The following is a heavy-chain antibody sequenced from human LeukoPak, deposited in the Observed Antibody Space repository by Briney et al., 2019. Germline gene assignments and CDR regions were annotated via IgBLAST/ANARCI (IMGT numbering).Heavy chain of an antibody. V-gene: IGHV4-39*07. CDR2: IYYSGST. Sequence: SETLSLTCTVSGGSISSSSHYWGWIRQPPGKGLEWIGNIYYSGSTYYKSSLKSRVTISVDTSKNQFSLKLTSVTAADTAVYYCATLVRSGSYYWRWFDPWGQGTLVTVSS. D-gene: IGHD1-26*01. CDR3: ATLVRSGSYYWRWFDP. CDR1: GGSISSSSHY. J-gene: IGHJ5*02.